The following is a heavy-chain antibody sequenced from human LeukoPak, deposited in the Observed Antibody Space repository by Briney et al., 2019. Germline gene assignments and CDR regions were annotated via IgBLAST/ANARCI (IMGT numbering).Heavy chain of an antibody. V-gene: IGHV1-24*01. CDR1: GYTLTELS. J-gene: IGHJ4*02. CDR3: ATDRYCSSTSCYDFDY. CDR2: FDPEDGET. Sequence: ASVKVSCKVSGYTLTELSMHWVRQAPGKGLEWMGGFDPEDGETIYAQKFQGRVTMTEDTSTDTAYMELSSLRSEDTAVYYCATDRYCSSTSCYDFDYWGQGTLVTVSP. D-gene: IGHD2-2*01.